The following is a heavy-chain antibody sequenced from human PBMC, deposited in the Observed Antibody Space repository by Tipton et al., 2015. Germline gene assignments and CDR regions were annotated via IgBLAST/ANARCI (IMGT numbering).Heavy chain of an antibody. Sequence: SLRLSCAGSGFNFNNYAMHWVRQAPGKGLEWVSGISWNSENIGYADSVKGRFTISRDKAKNSLYLQMNRLRAEDTAVYYCARSGGYGWDQWGQGTLVTVSS. CDR2: ISWNSENI. CDR3: ARSGGYGWDQ. V-gene: IGHV3-9*01. CDR1: GFNFNNYA. D-gene: IGHD5-12*01. J-gene: IGHJ4*02.